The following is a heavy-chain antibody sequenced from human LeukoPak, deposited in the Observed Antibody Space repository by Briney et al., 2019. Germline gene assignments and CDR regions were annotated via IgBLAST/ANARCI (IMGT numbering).Heavy chain of an antibody. CDR2: ISAYNGNT. CDR3: ARGEGSYGYSWVRYWYFDL. V-gene: IGHV1-18*01. J-gene: IGHJ2*01. Sequence: ASVKVSCKASGYTFTSYGISWVRQAPGQGLEWMGWISAYNGNTNYAQKLQGRVTMTTDTSTSTAYMELSSLRSEDTAVYYCARGEGSYGYSWVRYWYFDLWGRGTLVTVSS. CDR1: GYTFTSYG. D-gene: IGHD5-18*01.